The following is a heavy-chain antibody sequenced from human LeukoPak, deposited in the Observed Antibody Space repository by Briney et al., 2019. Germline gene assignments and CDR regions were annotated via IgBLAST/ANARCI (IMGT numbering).Heavy chain of an antibody. V-gene: IGHV3-23*01. J-gene: IGHJ5*02. CDR2: ISGSGGST. D-gene: IGHD5-12*01. CDR1: GFTFSSYA. Sequence: GGSLRLSCAASGFTFSSYAMNWVRQAPGKGLEWVSAISGSGGSTYYADSVKGRFTISRDNSKNTLYLQMNSLRAEDTAVYYCAKDGREYSGYDSWGQGTLVTVSS. CDR3: AKDGREYSGYDS.